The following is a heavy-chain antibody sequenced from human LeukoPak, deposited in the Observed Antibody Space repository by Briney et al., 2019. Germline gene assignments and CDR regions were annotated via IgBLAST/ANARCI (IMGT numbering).Heavy chain of an antibody. D-gene: IGHD6-25*01. Sequence: GASVKVSCKASGYTFTSYDINWVRPATGQGLEWMGWMNPNSGNTGYAQKFQGRVTMTRNTSISTAYMELSSLRSEDTAVYYCARGRLAATGWFDPWGQGTLVTVSS. J-gene: IGHJ5*02. CDR3: ARGRLAATGWFDP. V-gene: IGHV1-8*01. CDR1: GYTFTSYD. CDR2: MNPNSGNT.